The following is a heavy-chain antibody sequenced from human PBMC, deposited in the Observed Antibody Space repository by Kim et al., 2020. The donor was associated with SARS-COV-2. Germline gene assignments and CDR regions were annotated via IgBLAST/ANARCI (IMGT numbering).Heavy chain of an antibody. Sequence: GGSLRLSCAASGFTFSSNAMNWVRQAPGKGLEWVASISGSSTDYADSVKGRFTISRDNSKDTLYLQMNSLRVEDTAVYYCAKDLPNSGWASDYWGQGTLVTVSS. V-gene: IGHV3-23*01. D-gene: IGHD5-12*01. CDR1: GFTFSSNA. CDR3: AKDLPNSGWASDY. CDR2: ISGSST. J-gene: IGHJ4*02.